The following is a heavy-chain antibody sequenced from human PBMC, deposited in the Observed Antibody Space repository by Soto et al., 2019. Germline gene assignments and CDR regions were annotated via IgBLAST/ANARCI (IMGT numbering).Heavy chain of an antibody. CDR2: INPGNGNT. CDR3: AREYQSSSWYSAP. Sequence: ASVKVSCKASAYSFTNYVVHWVRQAPGQRLEWMGWINPGNGNTKYSQKFQGRVTITRDTSATTAYMELSSLRSEDTAVYYCAREYQSSSWYSAPWGKGTLVTVSS. D-gene: IGHD6-13*01. CDR1: AYSFTNYV. J-gene: IGHJ5*02. V-gene: IGHV1-3*01.